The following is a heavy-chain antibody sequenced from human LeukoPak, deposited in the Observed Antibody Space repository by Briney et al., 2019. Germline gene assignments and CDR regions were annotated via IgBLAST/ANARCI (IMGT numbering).Heavy chain of an antibody. V-gene: IGHV1-46*01. CDR1: GYTFTSYY. CDR2: INPTGGST. CDR3: ARSAGHCNDGVCFTDYYMDV. Sequence: ASVKVSCKASGYTFTSYYMHWVRQAPRQGLEWMGLINPTGGSTGYAQKFQGRVTMTRDMSITTAYMELSSLTSDDTAVYFCARSAGHCNDGVCFTDYYMDVWGKGTTVTVSS. J-gene: IGHJ6*03. D-gene: IGHD2-8*01.